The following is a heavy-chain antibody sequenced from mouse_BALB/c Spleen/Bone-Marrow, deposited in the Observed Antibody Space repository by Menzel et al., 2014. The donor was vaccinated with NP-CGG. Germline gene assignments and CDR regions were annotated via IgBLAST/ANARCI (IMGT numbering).Heavy chain of an antibody. Sequence: QVQLKESGPELVKPGASVRISCKASGYTFXTYYIHWVKQRPGQGLEWIGWIYPGNVNTKYNEKFKGKATLTADKSSSTAYMQLSSLTSEDSAVYFCARGDYGSSYFDYWGQGTTLTVSS. CDR3: ARGDYGSSYFDY. D-gene: IGHD1-1*01. J-gene: IGHJ2*01. CDR2: IYPGNVNT. V-gene: IGHV1S56*01. CDR1: GYTFXTYY.